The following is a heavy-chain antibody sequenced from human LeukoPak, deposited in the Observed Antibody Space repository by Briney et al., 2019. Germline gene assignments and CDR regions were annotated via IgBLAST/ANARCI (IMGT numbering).Heavy chain of an antibody. J-gene: IGHJ6*03. CDR2: LYHPDST. V-gene: IGHV4-38-2*01. D-gene: IGHD3-10*01. Sequence: SETLSLTCAVSGHPINSAYYWVWIRQPPGKGLEWIGSLYHPDSTYYNPSLESRVTMSVDTSRNQFSLKLSFVTAADTAVYCCARQFDSYFYYYLDVWGTGTTVTVSS. CDR3: ARQFDSYFYYYLDV. CDR1: GHPINSAYY.